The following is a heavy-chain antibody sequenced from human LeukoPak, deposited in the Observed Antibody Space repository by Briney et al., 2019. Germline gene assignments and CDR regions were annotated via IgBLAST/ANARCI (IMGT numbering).Heavy chain of an antibody. D-gene: IGHD2-2*01. J-gene: IGHJ5*02. CDR3: AREWNDCSSTSCFNWFDP. CDR2: IYYSGST. Sequence: SETLSLTCTVSGGSVSSGSYYWSWIRQPPGKGLEWIGYIYYSGSTNYNPSLKSRVTISVDTSKNQFSLKLSSVTAADTAVYYCAREWNDCSSTSCFNWFDPWGRGTLVTVSS. CDR1: GGSVSSGSYY. V-gene: IGHV4-61*01.